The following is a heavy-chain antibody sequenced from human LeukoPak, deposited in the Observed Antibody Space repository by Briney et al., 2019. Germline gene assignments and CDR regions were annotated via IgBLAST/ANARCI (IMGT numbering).Heavy chain of an antibody. CDR2: INPSGGST. CDR1: GYTFTSYY. D-gene: IGHD3-3*01. CDR3: ARGDFWSGYYYYFDY. V-gene: IGHV1-46*01. Sequence: GASVKVSCKASGYTFTSYYMHWVRQAPGQGLEWMGIINPSGGSTTYAQKFQGRVTMTRDTSISTAYMELSRLRSDDTAVYYCARGDFWSGYYYYFDYWGQGTLVTVSS. J-gene: IGHJ4*02.